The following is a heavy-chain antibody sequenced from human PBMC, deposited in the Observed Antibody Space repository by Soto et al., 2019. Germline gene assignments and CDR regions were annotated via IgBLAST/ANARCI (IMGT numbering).Heavy chain of an antibody. D-gene: IGHD2-2*01. Sequence: SGPTLVNPTETLTQTCTVSGWSLNNGKLGVSWIRQPPGKALEWLAHIFSSDDKSYSTSMRSRLTIAKDTSRSQVVLTMTYLYLMYSGTYYCALIKDFSRTDFYLSSFDPWGQGSLVTVSS. V-gene: IGHV2-26*01. J-gene: IGHJ5*02. CDR1: GWSLNNGKLG. CDR3: ALIKDFSRTDFYLSSFDP. CDR2: IFSSDDK.